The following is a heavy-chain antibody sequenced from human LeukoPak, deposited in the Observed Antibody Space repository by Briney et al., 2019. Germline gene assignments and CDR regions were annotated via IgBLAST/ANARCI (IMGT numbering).Heavy chain of an antibody. V-gene: IGHV3-23*01. CDR3: ARAPVTSCSGVLCYPFDY. CDR2: INDDTP. J-gene: IGHJ4*02. Sequence: GGSLRLSCTTSGFSFNTYSMSWVRQAPGKGLEWVSAINDDTPYYTDSVKGRFTVSRDNSRDTLYLHLNSLRAEDTAIYYCARAPVTSCSGVLCYPFDYWGQGTLVTVSS. CDR1: GFSFNTYS. D-gene: IGHD2-15*01.